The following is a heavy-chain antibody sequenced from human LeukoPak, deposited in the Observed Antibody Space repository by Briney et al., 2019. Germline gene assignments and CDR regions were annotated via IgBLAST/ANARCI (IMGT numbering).Heavy chain of an antibody. V-gene: IGHV3-53*01. D-gene: IGHD3-10*01. CDR1: GFTVSSNY. Sequence: GGSLRLSCAASGFTVSSNYMSWVRQAPGKGLEWVSVIYSGGSTYYADSVKGRFTISRDNSKNTLYLQMNSLRAEDTAVYYCARALGHYYGSGGNYYFDYWGQGTLVTVSS. CDR2: IYSGGST. CDR3: ARALGHYYGSGGNYYFDY. J-gene: IGHJ4*02.